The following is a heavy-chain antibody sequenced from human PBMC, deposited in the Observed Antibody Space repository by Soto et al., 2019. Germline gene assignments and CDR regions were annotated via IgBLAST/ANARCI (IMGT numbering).Heavy chain of an antibody. CDR1: GESISSGGYY. D-gene: IGHD2-2*01. CDR2: IYDTESA. V-gene: IGHV4-31*03. J-gene: IGHJ4*02. Sequence: SETLSLTCSVSGESISSGGYYWSWIRHLPGKGLEWIGYIYDTESAYYNPSLKSRVSISMDTSENHFAMRLTSVTAADSAVYFCARASSSSSAADYWGQGLQVTVS. CDR3: ARASSSSSAADY.